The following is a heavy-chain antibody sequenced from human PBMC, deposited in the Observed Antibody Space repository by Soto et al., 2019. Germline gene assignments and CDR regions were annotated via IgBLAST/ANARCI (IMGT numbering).Heavy chain of an antibody. CDR2: VSYDGTYK. CDR3: AREGHYSNSSGDYCGNWFDP. CDR1: GLTFSSYA. V-gene: IGHV3-30*04. J-gene: IGHJ5*02. Sequence: GGSLRLSCETPGLTFSSYALHWVRQAPGKGLKWVAVVSYDGTYKYYADSVKGRFTISRDNSRNTLYLQMNSLTVEDTAVYYCAREGHYSNSSGDYCGNWFDPWGQGTRVTVSS. D-gene: IGHD3-22*01.